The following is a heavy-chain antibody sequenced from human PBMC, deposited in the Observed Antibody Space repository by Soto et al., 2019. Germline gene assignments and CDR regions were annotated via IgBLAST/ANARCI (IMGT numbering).Heavy chain of an antibody. J-gene: IGHJ4*02. CDR1: GFTFSSYA. CDR2: ISGSGRST. CDR3: AKEELERQGSGFDY. D-gene: IGHD1-1*01. V-gene: IGHV3-23*01. Sequence: PGGSLRLSCAASGFTFSSYAMSWVRRAPGKGLEWVSAISGSGRSTYYADSVKGRFTISRDNSKNTLYLQMNSLRAEDTAVYYCAKEELERQGSGFDYWGQGTLVTVSS.